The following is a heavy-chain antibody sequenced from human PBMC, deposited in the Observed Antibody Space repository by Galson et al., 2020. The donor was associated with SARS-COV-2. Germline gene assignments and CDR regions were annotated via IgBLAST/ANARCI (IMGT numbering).Heavy chain of an antibody. J-gene: IGHJ4*02. Sequence: GGSLSLTCAASGFIVSTNYMSWVRQAQGRGLEWVSVVYSGCSTYYAVSVKGRFTTSRDNSKNTLYLQMNSRRADDTVVYYCARVVRPAAGILGYWGQGTRVTVSS. V-gene: IGHV3-53*01. CDR2: VYSGCST. CDR1: GFIVSTNY. D-gene: IGHD6-13*01. CDR3: ARVVRPAAGILGY.